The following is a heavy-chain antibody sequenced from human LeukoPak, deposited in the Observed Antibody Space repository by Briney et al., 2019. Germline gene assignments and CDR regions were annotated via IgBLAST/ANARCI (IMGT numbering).Heavy chain of an antibody. CDR1: GGSFSGYY. D-gene: IGHD2-2*01. CDR2: INHSGST. V-gene: IGHV4-34*01. J-gene: IGHJ5*02. CDR3: AIHIVVVPAAKKKNWFGP. Sequence: PSETLSLTCAVYGGSFSGYYWSWLRQPPGKGLEWIGEINHSGSTNYNPSLKSRVTISVDTSKNQFSLKLSSVTAADTAVYYCAIHIVVVPAAKKKNWFGPWGQGTLVTVSS.